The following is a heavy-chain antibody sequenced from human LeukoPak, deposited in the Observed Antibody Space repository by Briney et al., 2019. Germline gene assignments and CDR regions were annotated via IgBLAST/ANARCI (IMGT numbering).Heavy chain of an antibody. CDR2: ISWNSGSI. CDR3: AKDSSSWYYFDY. J-gene: IGHJ4*02. CDR1: GFTFDDYA. D-gene: IGHD6-13*01. Sequence: GGSLRLSCAASGFTFDDYAMHWVRQAPGKALEWVSGISWNSGSIGYADSVKGRFTISRDNAKNSLYLQMNSLRAEDTALYYCAKDSSSWYYFDYWGQGTLVTVSS. V-gene: IGHV3-9*01.